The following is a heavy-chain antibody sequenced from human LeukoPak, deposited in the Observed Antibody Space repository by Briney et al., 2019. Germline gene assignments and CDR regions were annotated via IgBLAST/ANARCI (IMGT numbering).Heavy chain of an antibody. V-gene: IGHV3-9*01. J-gene: IGHJ4*02. D-gene: IGHD3-22*01. CDR3: AKDFSSGYYYFDY. CDR1: GFTFDDYA. Sequence: GGSLRLSCAASGFTFDDYAIHWVRQAPGKGLEWVSGINWNSGSKHYADSVKGRFTISRDNAKNSLFLQMNSLRPEDTALYYCAKDFSSGYYYFDYWGQGALVTVSS. CDR2: INWNSGSK.